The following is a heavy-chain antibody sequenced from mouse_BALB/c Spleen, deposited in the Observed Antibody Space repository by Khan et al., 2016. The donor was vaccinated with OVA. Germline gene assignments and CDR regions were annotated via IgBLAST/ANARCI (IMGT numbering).Heavy chain of an antibody. CDR3: ARRTTGYTMDY. D-gene: IGHD2-14*01. Sequence: VQLQQSGADLARPGASVRMSCKASGYTFTSNTMHWVKQRPGQGLEWIGYINPRSGYTNYNQNFKDKATLTADKSSSTAYMQLSSLTSEDDAVYYCARRTTGYTMDYWGQGTSVTVSS. CDR2: INPRSGYT. V-gene: IGHV1-4*01. J-gene: IGHJ4*01. CDR1: GYTFTSNT.